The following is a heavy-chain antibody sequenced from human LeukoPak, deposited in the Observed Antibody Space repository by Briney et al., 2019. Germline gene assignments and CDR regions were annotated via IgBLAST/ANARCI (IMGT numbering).Heavy chain of an antibody. J-gene: IGHJ4*02. CDR2: IYYHENT. CDR3: ARRAYSTAYWKHFDT. CDR1: GGSISSSTDY. D-gene: IGHD1-1*01. V-gene: IGHV4-39*01. Sequence: SETLSLTCTVSGGSISSSTDYWGWIRQAPGKGLEWIGSIYYHENTYYNSSLKSRVTISVDTSKNQFSLKLNSVTAADTAVYFCARRAYSTAYWKHFDTWGQGTLVTVSS.